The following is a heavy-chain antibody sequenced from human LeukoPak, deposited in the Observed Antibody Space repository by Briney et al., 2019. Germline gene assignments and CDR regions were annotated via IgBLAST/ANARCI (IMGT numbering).Heavy chain of an antibody. V-gene: IGHV3-23*03. J-gene: IGHJ4*02. CDR1: GFTLSSYA. D-gene: IGHD2-21*02. Sequence: GGSLRLSCAASGFTLSSYAMSWVRQAPGKGLEWVSFIYSDNTHYSDSVKGRFTISRDNSKNTVYLQMNSLRPEDTAVYYCVRDRDWAFDYWGQGSLVTVSS. CDR2: IYSDNT. CDR3: VRDRDWAFDY.